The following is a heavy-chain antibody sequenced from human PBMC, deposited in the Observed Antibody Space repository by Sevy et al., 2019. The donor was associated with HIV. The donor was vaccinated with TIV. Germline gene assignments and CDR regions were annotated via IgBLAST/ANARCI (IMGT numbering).Heavy chain of an antibody. CDR1: GFSLSTSGVG. V-gene: IGHV2-5*01. CDR3: AHSFLNRGFNWFDP. J-gene: IGHJ5*02. CDR2: IYWNDDK. Sequence: SGPTLVNPTQTLTLTCTFSGFSLSTSGVGVGWIRQSPGKALDWLALIYWNDDKRYSPSLKSRLNIIKDTSKNQVVLTVTNVDPVDTATYYCAHSFLNRGFNWFDPWGQGTLVTVSS.